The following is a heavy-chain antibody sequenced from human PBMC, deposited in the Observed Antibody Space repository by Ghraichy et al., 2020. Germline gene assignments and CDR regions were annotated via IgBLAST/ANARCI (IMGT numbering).Heavy chain of an antibody. CDR2: ISYSGST. J-gene: IGHJ3*02. V-gene: IGHV4-59*08. Sequence: SETLSLTCTVSGDSISNSFWSWIRQPPGKGLQWIGYISYSGSTSYNPSLKSRVTISTDTSKNQFSLKLNSVTAADTAVYYCARHTRPIVGVTLHAVDMWGQGTMVTVSS. CDR3: ARHTRPIVGVTLHAVDM. CDR1: GDSISNSF. D-gene: IGHD1-26*01.